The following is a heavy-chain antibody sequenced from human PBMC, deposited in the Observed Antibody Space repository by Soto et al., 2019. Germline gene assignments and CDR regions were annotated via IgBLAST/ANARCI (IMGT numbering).Heavy chain of an antibody. CDR2: IYYSGST. Sequence: ASETLSLTCTVSGGSISSGGYYWSWIRQHPGKGLEWIGYIYYSGSTYYNPSLKGRVTIAVDTSKNQFSLKLSSVAAADTAVYYCARVRYCSSTSCPYYYGMDVWGQGTTVTVSS. D-gene: IGHD2-2*01. CDR1: GGSISSGGYY. V-gene: IGHV4-31*03. CDR3: ARVRYCSSTSCPYYYGMDV. J-gene: IGHJ6*02.